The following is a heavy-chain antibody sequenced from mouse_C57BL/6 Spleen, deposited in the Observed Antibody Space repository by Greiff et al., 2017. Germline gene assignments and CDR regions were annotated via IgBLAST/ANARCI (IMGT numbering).Heavy chain of an antibody. D-gene: IGHD2-1*01. CDR3: ARGHYGNPSAY. J-gene: IGHJ3*01. CDR2: IYPSDSET. V-gene: IGHV1-61*01. CDR1: GYTFTSYW. Sequence: QVQLQQPGAELVRPGSSVKLSCKASGYTFTSYWMDWVKQRPGQGLEWIGNIYPSDSETHYNQKFKDKATLTVDKSSSTAYMQLSSLTSEDSAVYYCARGHYGNPSAYWGQGTLVTVSA.